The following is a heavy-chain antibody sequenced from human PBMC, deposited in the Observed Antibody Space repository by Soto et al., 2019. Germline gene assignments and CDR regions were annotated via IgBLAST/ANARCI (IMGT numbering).Heavy chain of an antibody. J-gene: IGHJ4*02. CDR1: GGTFSSYA. CDR2: IIPIFGTA. D-gene: IGHD3-9*01. CDR3: ASESRGYDILTGYSPFDY. Sequence: SVKVSCEASGGTFSSYAMSWVRRAPGQGLEWMGGIIPIFGTANYAQKFQGRVTITADESTSTAYMELSSLRSEDTAVYYCASESRGYDILTGYSPFDYWGQGTLVTVSS. V-gene: IGHV1-69*13.